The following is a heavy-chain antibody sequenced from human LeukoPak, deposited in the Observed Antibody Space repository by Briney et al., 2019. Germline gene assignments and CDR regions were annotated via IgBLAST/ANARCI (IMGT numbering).Heavy chain of an antibody. V-gene: IGHV6-1*01. CDR3: ARGRSGAFDI. D-gene: IGHD7-27*01. CDR2: TYYRSKWFN. Sequence: SETLSLTCAISGDSVSSNSAAWNWTRQSPSRGREWLGRTYYRSKWFNDYALSVKSRITVSPDTSKNQFSLQLNSVTPEDTAVYYCARGRSGAFDIWGQGTMVTVSS. J-gene: IGHJ3*02. CDR1: GDSVSSNSAA.